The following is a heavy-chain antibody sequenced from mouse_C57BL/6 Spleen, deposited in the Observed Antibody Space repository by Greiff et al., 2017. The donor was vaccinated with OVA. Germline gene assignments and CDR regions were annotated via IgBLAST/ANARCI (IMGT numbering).Heavy chain of an antibody. CDR2: ISPGGSYT. D-gene: IGHD1-1*01. CDR3: ARDHGSSLYAMDY. V-gene: IGHV5-4*01. CDR1: GFTFSSYA. J-gene: IGHJ4*01. Sequence: EVLLVESGGGLVKPGGSLKLSCAASGFTFSSYAMSWVRQTPGKRLEWVATISPGGSYTYYPDNVKGRFTIARDNAKNNLYLQMSHLKSEDTAMYYCARDHGSSLYAMDYWGQGTSVTVSS.